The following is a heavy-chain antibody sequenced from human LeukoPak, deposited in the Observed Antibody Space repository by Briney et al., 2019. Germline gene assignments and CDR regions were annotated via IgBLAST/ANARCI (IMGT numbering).Heavy chain of an antibody. CDR3: AGLAYKKRYCSSTSCYYNV. J-gene: IGHJ6*02. Sequence: SETLSLTCTVSGVSISSYYWSWIRQPPGKGLEWIGYIYYSGSTNYNPSLKSRVTISVDTSKNQFSLKLSSVTAADTAVYYCAGLAYKKRYCSSTSCYYNVWGQGTTVTVSS. D-gene: IGHD2-2*01. V-gene: IGHV4-59*01. CDR2: IYYSGST. CDR1: GVSISSYY.